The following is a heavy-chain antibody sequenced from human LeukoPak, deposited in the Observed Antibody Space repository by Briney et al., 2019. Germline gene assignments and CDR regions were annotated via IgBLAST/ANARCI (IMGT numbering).Heavy chain of an antibody. CDR2: IYYSGST. J-gene: IGHJ4*02. V-gene: IGHV4-39*01. CDR1: GGSISSSSYY. D-gene: IGHD6-13*01. Sequence: SETLSPTCTVSGGSISSSSYYWGWIRQPPGKGLEWIGSIYYSGSTYYNPSLKSRVTISVDTSKNQFSLKLSSVTAADTAVYYCARISAAAGIYYFDYWGQGTLVTVSS. CDR3: ARISAAAGIYYFDY.